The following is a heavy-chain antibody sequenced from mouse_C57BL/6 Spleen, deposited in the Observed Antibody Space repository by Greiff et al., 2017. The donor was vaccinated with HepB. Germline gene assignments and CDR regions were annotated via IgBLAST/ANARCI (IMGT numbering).Heavy chain of an antibody. CDR1: GYTFTSYW. CDR2: IDPSDSYT. V-gene: IGHV1-69*01. J-gene: IGHJ2*01. Sequence: QVHVKQPGAELVMPGASVKLSCKASGYTFTSYWMHWVKQRPGQGLEWIGEIDPSDSYTNYNQKFKGKSTLTVDKSSSTAYMQLSSLTSEDSAVYYCARREDSRFDYWGQGTTLTVSS. CDR3: ARREDSRFDY.